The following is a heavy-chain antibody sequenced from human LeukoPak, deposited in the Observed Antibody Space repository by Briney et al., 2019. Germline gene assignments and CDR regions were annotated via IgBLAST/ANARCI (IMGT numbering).Heavy chain of an antibody. Sequence: GESLKISRKGSGYSFTSYWIGWVPQMPGKGLEWMGINYPGYSDTRYSPSFQGQVTISADKSISTAYLQWSSLKASDTAMYYCARHGTLAGPRSASEFDYWGQGTLVTVSS. D-gene: IGHD6-19*01. CDR1: GYSFTSYW. CDR2: NYPGYSDT. CDR3: ARHGTLAGPRSASEFDY. J-gene: IGHJ4*02. V-gene: IGHV5-51*01.